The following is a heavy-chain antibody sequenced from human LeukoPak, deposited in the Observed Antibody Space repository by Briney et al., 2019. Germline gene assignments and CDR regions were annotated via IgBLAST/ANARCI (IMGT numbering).Heavy chain of an antibody. Sequence: GGSLRLSCAASGFTFSSYAMSWVRQAPGKGLEWVSAISGSGGSTYYADSVKGRFTISRDNSKNTLYLQMNSLRAEDTAVYYCAKDIPFRSGYYFEVSDYWGQGTLVTVSS. CDR1: GFTFSSYA. J-gene: IGHJ4*02. CDR2: ISGSGGST. CDR3: AKDIPFRSGYYFEVSDY. D-gene: IGHD3-22*01. V-gene: IGHV3-23*01.